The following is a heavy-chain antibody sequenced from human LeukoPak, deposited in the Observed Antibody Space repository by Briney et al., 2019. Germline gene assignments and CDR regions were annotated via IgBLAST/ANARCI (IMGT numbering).Heavy chain of an antibody. V-gene: IGHV1-2*02. CDR2: INPNSGGT. D-gene: IGHD3-10*01. CDR3: ARELGMVPAVIDYYYGMDV. Sequence: ASVKDSCKASGYTFTGYYMHWVRQAPGQGLEWMGWINPNSGGTNYAQKFQGRVTMTRDTSISTAYMELSRLRSDDTAVYYCARELGMVPAVIDYYYGMDVWGQGTTVTVSS. J-gene: IGHJ6*02. CDR1: GYTFTGYY.